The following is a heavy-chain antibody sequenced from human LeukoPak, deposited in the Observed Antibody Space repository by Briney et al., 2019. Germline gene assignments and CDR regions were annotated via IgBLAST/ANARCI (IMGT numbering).Heavy chain of an antibody. CDR1: GGSISSGGYY. Sequence: SQTLSLTCTVSGGSISSGGYYWSWIRQPPGKGLEWVGYVYFGGSTYYNPSLKSRVTISVDKSKNQFSLKLSSVTAADTAVYYCAGYGAYYGMDVWGQGTTVTVSS. CDR3: AGYGAYYGMDV. V-gene: IGHV4-31*09. CDR2: VYFGGST. J-gene: IGHJ6*02. D-gene: IGHD4-17*01.